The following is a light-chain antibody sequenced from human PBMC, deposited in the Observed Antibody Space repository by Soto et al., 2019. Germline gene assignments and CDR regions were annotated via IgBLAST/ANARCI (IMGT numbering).Light chain of an antibody. V-gene: IGKV3-20*01. J-gene: IGKJ1*01. CDR3: QQYGSSPGT. CDR1: QSVSSS. CDR2: GAS. Sequence: EIALTQSPATLSLSPGERATLSCMASQSVSSSLAWYQQKPGQAPRLLIYGASSRATGIPDRFSGSGSGTDCTLTISRLEPEDFAVYYCQQYGSSPGTLGQGTKVDIK.